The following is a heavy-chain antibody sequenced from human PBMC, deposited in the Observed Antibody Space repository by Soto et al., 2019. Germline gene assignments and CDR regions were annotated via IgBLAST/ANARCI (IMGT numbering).Heavy chain of an antibody. CDR1: GGSFSGYY. D-gene: IGHD1-1*01. CDR3: ARGSGRS. V-gene: IGHV4-34*01. J-gene: IGHJ4*02. Sequence: QVQLQQWGAGLLKPSETLSLTCAVYGGSFSGYYWSWIRQPPGKGLEWIGEINHSGSTNYNPSLKXRXXISVAPSKNQFSLELSSVTAADTSVYYCARGSGRSWGQGTLVTVSS. CDR2: INHSGST.